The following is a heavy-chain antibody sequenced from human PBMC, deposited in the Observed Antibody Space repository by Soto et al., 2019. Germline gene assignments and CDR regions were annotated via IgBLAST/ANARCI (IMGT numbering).Heavy chain of an antibody. CDR2: IIPIFGTA. D-gene: IGHD3-3*01. CDR3: ASATYTTSIFGVVIRQHYGMDV. V-gene: IGHV1-69*13. J-gene: IGHJ6*02. CDR1: GGTFSNYA. Sequence: SVKVCCKASGGTFSNYAISWVRHAPGQGLEWMGGIIPIFGTANYAQKIQGRVTITADESTSTAYMELSSLRSEDTAASYCASATYTTSIFGVVIRQHYGMDVWGQGTRVTVSS.